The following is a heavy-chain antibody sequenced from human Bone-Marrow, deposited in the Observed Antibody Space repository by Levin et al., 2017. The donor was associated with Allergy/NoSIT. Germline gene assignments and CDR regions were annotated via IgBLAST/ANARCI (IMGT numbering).Heavy chain of an antibody. CDR1: GFTFSSYG. J-gene: IGHJ6*02. V-gene: IGHV3-33*01. CDR3: ARDPARRLGLYGMDV. D-gene: IGHD1-26*01. Sequence: GESLKISCAASGFTFSSYGMHWVRQAPGKGLEWVAVIWYDGSNKYYADSVKGRFTISRDNSKNTLYLQMNSLRAEDTAVYYCARDPARRLGLYGMDVWGQGTTVTVSS. CDR2: IWYDGSNK.